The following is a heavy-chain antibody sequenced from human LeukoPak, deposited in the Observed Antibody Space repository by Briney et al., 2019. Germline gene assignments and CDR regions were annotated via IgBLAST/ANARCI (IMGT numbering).Heavy chain of an antibody. CDR3: ATDGRSGKHDFDY. CDR2: INQDGSQT. V-gene: IGHV3-7*01. CDR1: GFTFRSYW. J-gene: IGHJ4*02. Sequence: PGGSLRLSCGASGFTFRSYWMSWVRQAPGKGLEWVANINQDGSQTYYEASVRGRFTISRDNAKNSMYLQMNSLRAEDTAVYFCATDGRSGKHDFDYWGQGTLVTVSS. D-gene: IGHD3-10*01.